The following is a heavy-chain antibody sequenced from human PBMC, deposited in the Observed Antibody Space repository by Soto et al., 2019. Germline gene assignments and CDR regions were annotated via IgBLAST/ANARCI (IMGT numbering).Heavy chain of an antibody. CDR2: ISCDGSNK. V-gene: IGHV3-30-3*01. J-gene: IGHJ4*02. CDR1: GFTFSSYA. D-gene: IGHD6-13*01. CDR3: ARSMYSSSWYSFDY. Sequence: QVQLVESGGGVVQPGRSLRLSCAASGFTFSSYAMHWVRQAPGKGLEWVAVISCDGSNKYYADSVKGRFTISRDNSKNTLYLQMNSLRAEDTAVYYCARSMYSSSWYSFDYWGQGTLVTVSS.